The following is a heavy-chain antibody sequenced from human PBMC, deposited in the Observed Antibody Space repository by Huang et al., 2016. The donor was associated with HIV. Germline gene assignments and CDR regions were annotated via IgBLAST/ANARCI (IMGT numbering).Heavy chain of an antibody. CDR1: GYDFGSYG. CDR3: ARDTYYTDIWKRNDASFL. J-gene: IGHJ3*01. D-gene: IGHD3-22*01. Sequence: QVQLVQSGGEVKQPGASVRVSCKASGYDFGSYGMSWGRQAPGQGVGGLGWIGSDSRDTRTAQKFQGIVTMTTDRSATTTYMELRSLRYDDTAVYYCARDTYYTDIWKRNDASFLWGQGTMITVYS. V-gene: IGHV1-18*01. CDR2: IGSDSRDT.